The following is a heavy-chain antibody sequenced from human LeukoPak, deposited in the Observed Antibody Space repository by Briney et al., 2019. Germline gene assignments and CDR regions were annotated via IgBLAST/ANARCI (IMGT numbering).Heavy chain of an antibody. CDR2: IHTSGST. Sequence: PSETLSLTCTVSGGSISSYYWNWIRQPAGKGPEWIGRIHTSGSTNYKPSLKSRVTMSVDTSKKQFSLKLNSVTAADTAVYYCARGADGGNPEENWFDPWGQGTLLTVSS. CDR1: GGSISSYY. D-gene: IGHD4-23*01. V-gene: IGHV4-4*07. CDR3: ARGADGGNPEENWFDP. J-gene: IGHJ5*02.